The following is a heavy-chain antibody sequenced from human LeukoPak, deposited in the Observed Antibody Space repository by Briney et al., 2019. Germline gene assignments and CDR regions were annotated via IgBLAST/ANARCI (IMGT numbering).Heavy chain of an antibody. V-gene: IGHV1-2*02. CDR1: GYTFTGYY. J-gene: IGHJ4*02. CDR3: ARREQWLVGDDY. CDR2: INPNSGRT. Sequence: GASVKVSCEASGYTFTGYYMHWVRQAPGQGLEWMGWINPNSGRTNYAQKFQGRVTMTGDTSISTAYMELTRLTSDDTAVYYCARREQWLVGDDYWGQGTLVTVSS. D-gene: IGHD6-19*01.